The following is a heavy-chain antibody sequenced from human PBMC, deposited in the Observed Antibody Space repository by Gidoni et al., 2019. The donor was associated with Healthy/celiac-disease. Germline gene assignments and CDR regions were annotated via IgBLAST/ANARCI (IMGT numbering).Heavy chain of an antibody. CDR2: INSDGSST. V-gene: IGHV3-74*01. CDR1: GFTFSSYW. D-gene: IGHD2-15*01. Sequence: EVQLVESGGGLVQPGGSLRLSCAASGFTFSSYWMHWVRQAPGKGLVWVSRINSDGSSTSYADSVKGRFTISRDNAKNTLYLQMNSRRAEDTAVYYWARRGCSGGSCYFEGESYYYYGMDVWGQGTTVTVSS. J-gene: IGHJ6*02. CDR3: ARRGCSGGSCYFEGESYYYYGMDV.